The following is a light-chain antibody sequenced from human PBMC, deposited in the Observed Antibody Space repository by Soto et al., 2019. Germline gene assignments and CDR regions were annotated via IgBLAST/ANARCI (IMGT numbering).Light chain of an antibody. CDR3: QEQASI. CDR2: DAS. CDR1: QNLGDGR. Sequence: VLTQSPGTLSLSPGERATLSCRANQNLGDGRLAWYQQKPGQPPTLLIYDASTRATGIPDRFSGSGSGTDFTLTISRLEPEDFAVYYCQEQASIFGQGTRLEMK. J-gene: IGKJ5*01. V-gene: IGKV3-20*01.